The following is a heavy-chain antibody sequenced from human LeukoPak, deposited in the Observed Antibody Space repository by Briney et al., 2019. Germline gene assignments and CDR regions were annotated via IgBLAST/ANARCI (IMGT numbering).Heavy chain of an antibody. D-gene: IGHD3-16*01. CDR1: GFTFSTYL. Sequence: GGSLRLSCAVPGFTFSTYLMSWVRQAPGKGLEWVANIKQDGSEKYYVDSVKGRFTISRDNAKNSLYLQMNSLRVEDTAVYYCARDRKGGDYWGQGTLVTVSS. CDR2: IKQDGSEK. V-gene: IGHV3-7*01. J-gene: IGHJ4*02. CDR3: ARDRKGGDY.